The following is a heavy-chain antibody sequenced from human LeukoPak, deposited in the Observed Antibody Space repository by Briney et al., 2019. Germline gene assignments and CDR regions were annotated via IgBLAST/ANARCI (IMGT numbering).Heavy chain of an antibody. CDR2: ITPSNGAT. V-gene: IGHV1-2*02. Sequence: ASVKVSCKASGYTFTSYDINWVRQATGQGLEWMGWITPSNGATDYAQQFQGRVSMTRDTSINTVYLELNNLISDDTAVYYCARGMGAGTYRRYDFWGQGTLVTVSS. CDR3: ARGMGAGTYRRYDF. J-gene: IGHJ4*02. D-gene: IGHD3-10*01. CDR1: GYTFTSYD.